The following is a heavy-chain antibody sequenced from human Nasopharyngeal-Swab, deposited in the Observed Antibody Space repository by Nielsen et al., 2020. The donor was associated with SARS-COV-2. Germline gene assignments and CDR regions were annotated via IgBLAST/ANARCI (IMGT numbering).Heavy chain of an antibody. CDR1: GYTFTGYY. CDR2: INPNSGGT. CDR3: ARSRDTTETAGDY. Sequence: ASVKVSCKASGYTFTGYYMHWVRQAPGQGLEWMGRINPNSGGTNYAQKLQGRVTMTTDTSTSTAYMELRSLRSDDTAVYYCARSRDTTETAGDYWGQGTLVTVSS. D-gene: IGHD1-1*01. V-gene: IGHV1-2*06. J-gene: IGHJ4*02.